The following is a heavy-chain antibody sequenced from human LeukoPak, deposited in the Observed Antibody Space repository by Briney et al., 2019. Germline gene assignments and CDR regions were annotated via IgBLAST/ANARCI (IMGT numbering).Heavy chain of an antibody. J-gene: IGHJ5*02. D-gene: IGHD3-3*01. CDR2: ISGSGGST. Sequence: GGSLRLSCAASGFTFSSYAMSWVRQAPGKGLEWVSAISGSGGSTYYADSVKGRFTISRDNSKNTLYLQMDSLRAEDTAVYYCAKVGGRGFLGPNWFDPWGQGTLVTVSS. CDR3: AKVGGRGFLGPNWFDP. CDR1: GFTFSSYA. V-gene: IGHV3-23*01.